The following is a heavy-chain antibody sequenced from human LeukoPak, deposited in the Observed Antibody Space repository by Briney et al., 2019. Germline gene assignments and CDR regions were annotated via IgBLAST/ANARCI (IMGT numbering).Heavy chain of an antibody. V-gene: IGHV3-74*01. CDR2: INTDGSST. CDR3: ARAGYCSGGSRYFDY. D-gene: IGHD2-15*01. Sequence: SGGSLRLSCAASGFTFGSYWMHWVRQAPGKGLVWVSRINTDGSSTSDADSVRGRVTISRDNAKNTLYLQMNSLSAEDTAVYYCARAGYCSGGSRYFDYWGQGVQVFVSS. J-gene: IGHJ4*02. CDR1: GFTFGSYW.